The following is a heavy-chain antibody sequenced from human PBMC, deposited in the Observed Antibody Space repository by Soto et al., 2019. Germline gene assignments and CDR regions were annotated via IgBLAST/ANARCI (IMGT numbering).Heavy chain of an antibody. CDR2: IVVGSGNT. CDR1: GFTFTSSA. J-gene: IGHJ4*02. V-gene: IGHV1-58*02. Sequence: SVKVSCKASGFTFTSSAMQWVRQARGQRPEWIGWIVVGSGNTNYAQKFQERVTITRDTSASTAYMELSSLTSEDTAVYYCVRHAQWIIRAYWGQGSLVTVSS. D-gene: IGHD5-12*01. CDR3: VRHAQWIIRAY.